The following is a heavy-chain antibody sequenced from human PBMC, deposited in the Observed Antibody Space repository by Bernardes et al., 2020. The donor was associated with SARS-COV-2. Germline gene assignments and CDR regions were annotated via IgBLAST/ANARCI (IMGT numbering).Heavy chain of an antibody. Sequence: GESLKISCQGSEYSFTSHWIGWVRQLPGEGLEWMGIIYPGDSNTRYSPSFQGQVTISADRSTSTTYLQWSSLKASDSAMYYCARHRAPISLPSDAFDLWGQGTLVTVSS. J-gene: IGHJ3*01. D-gene: IGHD3-3*02. CDR2: IYPGDSNT. CDR3: ARHRAPISLPSDAFDL. CDR1: EYSFTSHW. V-gene: IGHV5-51*01.